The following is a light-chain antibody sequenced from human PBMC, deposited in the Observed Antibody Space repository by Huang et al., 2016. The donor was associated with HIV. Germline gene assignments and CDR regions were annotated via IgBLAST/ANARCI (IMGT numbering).Light chain of an antibody. V-gene: IGKV1-39*01. Sequence: DIQMTQSPSSLSASVGDRVTITCRASQTIKKYLNWYQQKPGQAPRILIYGASNLQTEVPSRFSGSGSGTDFYLTISSLQPEDFAIYYCQQSHSTPQTFGQGTRLDIK. CDR2: GAS. CDR3: QQSHSTPQT. CDR1: QTIKKY. J-gene: IGKJ5*01.